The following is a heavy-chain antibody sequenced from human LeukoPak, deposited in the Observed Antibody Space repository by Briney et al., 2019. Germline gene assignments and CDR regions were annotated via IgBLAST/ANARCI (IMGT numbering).Heavy chain of an antibody. Sequence: SETLSLTCSVSGVSISAYYWSWIRQPAGKGLEWIVRMYPGESIYARENTTYHHSHKRRVSMSGDTSKNPVSLKLSSVTAADTAVYSCASAPTTVTTIFDSWRQATLHTVSS. CDR3: ASAPTTVTTIFDS. CDR1: GVSISAYY. J-gene: IGHJ4*02. D-gene: IGHD4-17*01. CDR2: MYPGESIYARENT. V-gene: IGHV4-4*07.